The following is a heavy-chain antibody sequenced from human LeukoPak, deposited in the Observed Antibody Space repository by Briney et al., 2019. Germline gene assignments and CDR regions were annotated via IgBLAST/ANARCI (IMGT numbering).Heavy chain of an antibody. CDR2: INHSGST. J-gene: IGHJ3*02. Sequence: SETLSLTCAVYGGFLSGYYWRWIRQPPGKGLEWIGEINHSGSTNYNPSLKSRVTISVDTSKNQFSLKLSSVTAADTAVYYCASGRLRYFDWLSPDDAFDIWGQGTMVTVSS. CDR3: ASGRLRYFDWLSPDDAFDI. D-gene: IGHD3-9*01. V-gene: IGHV4-34*01. CDR1: GGFLSGYY.